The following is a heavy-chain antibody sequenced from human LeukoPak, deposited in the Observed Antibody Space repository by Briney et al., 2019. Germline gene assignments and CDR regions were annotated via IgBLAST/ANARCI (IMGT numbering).Heavy chain of an antibody. D-gene: IGHD4/OR15-4a*01. Sequence: GGSLRLSCAASGFTFDDYGMSWVRQAPRKGLEWVSGVNWNGGSTGYADSVKGRFTISRDNAKNSLYLQMNSLRAEHTALYYCAREAGGDYGDYYYYYYMDVWGKGTTVTVSS. CDR1: GFTFDDYG. CDR2: VNWNGGST. V-gene: IGHV3-20*04. J-gene: IGHJ6*03. CDR3: AREAGGDYGDYYYYYYMDV.